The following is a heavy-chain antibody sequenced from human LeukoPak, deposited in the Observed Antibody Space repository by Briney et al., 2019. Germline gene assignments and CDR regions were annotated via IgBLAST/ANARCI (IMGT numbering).Heavy chain of an antibody. CDR1: GGSFSDYY. D-gene: IGHD3-3*01. CDR3: AKDREYYDFWSGYPPFDY. V-gene: IGHV3-23*01. J-gene: IGHJ4*02. Sequence: PSETLSLTCAVYGGSFSDYYWSWVRQAPGKGLEWVSAISGSGGSTYYADSVKGRFTISRDNSKNTLYLQMNSLRAEDTAVYYCAKDREYYDFWSGYPPFDYWGQGTLVTVSS. CDR2: ISGSGGST.